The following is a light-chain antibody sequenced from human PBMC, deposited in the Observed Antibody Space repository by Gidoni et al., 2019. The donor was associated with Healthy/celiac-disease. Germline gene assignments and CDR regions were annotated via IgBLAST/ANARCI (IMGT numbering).Light chain of an antibody. CDR2: GAS. Sequence: EIVLTQSPGTLSLSPGERATLSCRASQSVRSSYLAWYQQKPGQAPRLLIYGASRRATGIPDRFSGSGSGTDFTLTISRLEPADFAVYYCQQYGSSPITFGQGTRLEIK. CDR3: QQYGSSPIT. V-gene: IGKV3-20*01. CDR1: QSVRSSY. J-gene: IGKJ5*01.